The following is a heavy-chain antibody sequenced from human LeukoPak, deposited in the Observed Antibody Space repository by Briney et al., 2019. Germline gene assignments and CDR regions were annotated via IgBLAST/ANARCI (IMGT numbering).Heavy chain of an antibody. J-gene: IGHJ4*02. V-gene: IGHV1-18*03. Sequence: ASVKVSCKASGYTFTSYGISWVRQAPGQGLEWMGWISAYNGNTNYAQKLQGRVTITTDTSTSTAYMELRSLRSDDMAVYYCARESKYDGATSSLGFDYWGQGTLVTVSS. CDR2: ISAYNGNT. CDR3: ARESKYDGATSSLGFDY. CDR1: GYTFTSYG. D-gene: IGHD1-26*01.